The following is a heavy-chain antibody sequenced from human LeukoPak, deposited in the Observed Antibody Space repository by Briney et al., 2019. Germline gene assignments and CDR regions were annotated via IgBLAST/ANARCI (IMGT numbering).Heavy chain of an antibody. V-gene: IGHV1-2*02. CDR1: GYTFTVYY. CDR3: ARTGSLFGYYYYYYGMDV. D-gene: IGHD3-16*01. Sequence: ASVKVSCKASGYTFTVYYMHWVRQAPGQGLEWMGWINPNSGGTNYAQKFQGSVTMTRDTSISTAYMELSRLRSDDTAVYYCARTGSLFGYYYYYYGMDVWGQGTTVTVSS. J-gene: IGHJ6*02. CDR2: INPNSGGT.